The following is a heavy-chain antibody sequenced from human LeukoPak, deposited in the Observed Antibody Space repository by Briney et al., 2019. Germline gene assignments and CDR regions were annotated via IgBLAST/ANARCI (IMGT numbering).Heavy chain of an antibody. CDR3: AKDLHTSGWYLYFDY. Sequence: GVSLRLSCAVSGFTFSSYAMSWVRQAPGKGLEWVSGVSGSGGSTDYADSVKGRFTISRDNAKNTLYLQMNSLRAEDTAVYYCAKDLHTSGWYLYFDYWGQGTLVTVSS. J-gene: IGHJ4*02. CDR2: VSGSGGST. V-gene: IGHV3-23*01. D-gene: IGHD6-19*01. CDR1: GFTFSSYA.